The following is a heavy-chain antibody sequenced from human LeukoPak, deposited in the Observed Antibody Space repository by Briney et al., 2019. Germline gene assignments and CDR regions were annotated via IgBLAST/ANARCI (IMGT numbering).Heavy chain of an antibody. Sequence: PRASVKVSCKASGYTFTSYDINWVRQATGQGLEWMGWMNPNSGTTGYAQKLQGRVTITRNPSISTAYMELSSLRSKDTAVYYCAAGITGEYFDYWGQGTLVTVSS. J-gene: IGHJ4*02. V-gene: IGHV1-8*01. CDR3: AAGITGEYFDY. D-gene: IGHD1-14*01. CDR2: MNPNSGTT. CDR1: GYTFTSYD.